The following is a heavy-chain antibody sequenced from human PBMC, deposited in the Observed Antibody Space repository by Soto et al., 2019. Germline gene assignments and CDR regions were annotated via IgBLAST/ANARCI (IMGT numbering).Heavy chain of an antibody. J-gene: IGHJ2*01. D-gene: IGHD2-2*01. CDR3: AKAYAGLDSGSEL. CDR1: GFTFSSFG. V-gene: IGHV3-30*18. CDR2: VSYDGSKT. Sequence: QVQLVESGGGVVQPVRSLRLSCEASGFTFSSFGMHWVRQAPGKGLEWVTFVSYDGSKTYSSDSVNGRFTISRDNSKNTLYLQMNSLRLEDTAVYYCAKAYAGLDSGSELWGRGTLVTVSS.